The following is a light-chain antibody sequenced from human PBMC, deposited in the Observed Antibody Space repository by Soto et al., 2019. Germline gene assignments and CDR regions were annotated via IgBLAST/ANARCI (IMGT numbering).Light chain of an antibody. V-gene: IGKV3D-15*01. J-gene: IGKJ1*01. CDR2: GAS. CDR3: QQYSNWPPWT. CDR1: QSVSTN. Sequence: IVMTQSPATLSVSPGQRATLSCRASQSVSTNLAWYQQKPGQAPRLLIYGASTRATGIPARFSGSGSGKEFTRTISGRQSDDFAVYYCQQYSNWPPWTFGQGTRVDFK.